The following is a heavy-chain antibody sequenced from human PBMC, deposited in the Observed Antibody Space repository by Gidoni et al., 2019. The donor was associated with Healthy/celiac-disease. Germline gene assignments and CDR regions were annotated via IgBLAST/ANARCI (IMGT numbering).Heavy chain of an antibody. Sequence: EVQLVQSGAEVKTPGESLKISCKGYGYSFTSYCIGWVRQMPGKGLEWMGIIYPVTPKNSYSPSYQVQVTISAEKSISTAYRKWSSLKASDTAMYYCARHEAYDDSGELGYYYYYMDVWGKGTTVTVSS. D-gene: IGHD1-26*01. J-gene: IGHJ6*03. CDR1: GYSFTSYC. V-gene: IGHV5-51*01. CDR3: ARHEAYDDSGELGYYYYYMDV. CDR2: IYPVTPKN.